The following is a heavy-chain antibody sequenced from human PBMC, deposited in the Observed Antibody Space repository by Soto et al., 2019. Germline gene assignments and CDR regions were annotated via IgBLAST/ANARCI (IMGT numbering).Heavy chain of an antibody. CDR3: EKDATRRDGWYYFDH. CDR1: GFTFSSYA. CDR2: ISGSGGST. V-gene: IGHV3-23*01. J-gene: IGHJ4*02. D-gene: IGHD6-19*01. Sequence: GGSLRLSCAASGFTFSSYAMSWVRQAPGKGLEWVSAISGSGGSTYYADSVKGRFTISRDNSKNTLYMQMNSLRAEDTAVYYCEKDATRRDGWYYFDHWGQGALVTVSS.